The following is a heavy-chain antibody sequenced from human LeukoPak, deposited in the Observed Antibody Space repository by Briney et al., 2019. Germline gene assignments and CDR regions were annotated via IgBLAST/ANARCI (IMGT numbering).Heavy chain of an antibody. Sequence: ASVKASCKASGGTFSSYAISWVRQAPGQGLEWMGRIIPIFGTANYAQKFQGRVTITTDESTSTAYMELSSLRSEDTAVYYCARDGSSGWYTEVGFDPWGQGTLVTVSS. V-gene: IGHV1-69*05. CDR1: GGTFSSYA. CDR2: IIPIFGTA. J-gene: IGHJ5*02. D-gene: IGHD6-19*01. CDR3: ARDGSSGWYTEVGFDP.